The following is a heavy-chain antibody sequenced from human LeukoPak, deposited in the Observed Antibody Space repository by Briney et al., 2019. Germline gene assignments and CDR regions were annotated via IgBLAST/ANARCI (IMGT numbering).Heavy chain of an antibody. V-gene: IGHV3-30*18. Sequence: GGSLRLSCAASGFIFSSFAIDWVRQAPGKGPEWVAFISYDGSNKYYADSVKGRFTISRDNSKSTLYPQMNSLRAEDTAVYYCAKRSALLWFDYWGQGTLVTVSS. CDR1: GFIFSSFA. D-gene: IGHD3-10*01. CDR2: ISYDGSNK. CDR3: AKRSALLWFDY. J-gene: IGHJ5*01.